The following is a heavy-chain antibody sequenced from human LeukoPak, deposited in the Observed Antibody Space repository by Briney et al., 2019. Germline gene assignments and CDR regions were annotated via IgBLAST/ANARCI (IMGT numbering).Heavy chain of an antibody. CDR3: ARCGRDGYNWDLPFDY. J-gene: IGHJ4*02. V-gene: IGHV4-39*01. CDR2: IYYSGST. CDR1: GGSISSSSYY. D-gene: IGHD5-24*01. Sequence: SSETLSLTCTVSGGSISSSSYYWGWIRQPPGKGLEWIGSIYYSGSTYYNPSLKSRVTISVDTSKNQFSLKLSSVTAADTAVYYCARCGRDGYNWDLPFDYWGQGTLVTVSS.